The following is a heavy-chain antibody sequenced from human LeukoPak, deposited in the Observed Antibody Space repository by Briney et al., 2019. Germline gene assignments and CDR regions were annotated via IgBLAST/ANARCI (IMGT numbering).Heavy chain of an antibody. CDR2: ITGGGGAT. Sequence: TGGSLRLSCAASGFTFSSFAMSWVRQAPGKGLEWVSGITGGGGATYYADSVKGRFTISRDNSRSTLYLQMNSLRVEDTAVYYCAKAWDSSGWGPQYFYQWGQGTLVTVSS. V-gene: IGHV3-23*01. CDR3: AKAWDSSGWGPQYFYQ. D-gene: IGHD6-19*01. CDR1: GFTFSSFA. J-gene: IGHJ1*01.